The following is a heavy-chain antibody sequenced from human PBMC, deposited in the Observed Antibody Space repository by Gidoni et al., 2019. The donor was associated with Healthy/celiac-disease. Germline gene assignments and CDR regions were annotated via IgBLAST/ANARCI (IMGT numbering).Heavy chain of an antibody. CDR2: TNPNSGNT. D-gene: IGHD6-13*01. CDR1: GYTFTSYD. CDR3: ARGHSSLYYYYMDV. Sequence: QVQLVQSGAEVKKPGASVKVSCKASGYTFTSYDINWVRQATGQGLEWMGWTNPNSGNTGYAQKFQGRVTMTRNTSISTAYMELSSLRSEDTAVYYCARGHSSLYYYYMDVWGKGTTVTVSS. J-gene: IGHJ6*03. V-gene: IGHV1-8*01.